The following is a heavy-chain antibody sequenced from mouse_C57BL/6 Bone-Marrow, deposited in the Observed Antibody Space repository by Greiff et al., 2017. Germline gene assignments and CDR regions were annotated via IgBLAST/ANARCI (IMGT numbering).Heavy chain of an antibody. J-gene: IGHJ4*01. V-gene: IGHV6-6*01. CDR3: TRGALPYYYAMDY. Sequence: EVQLVESGGGLVQPGGSMKLSCAASGFTFSDAWMDWVRQSPEKGLEWVAEIRNKANNHATYYAESVKGRFTISRDDSKSSVYPQMTSLRAEDTGIYYCTRGALPYYYAMDYWGQGTSVTVSS. CDR1: GFTFSDAW. CDR2: IRNKANNHAT.